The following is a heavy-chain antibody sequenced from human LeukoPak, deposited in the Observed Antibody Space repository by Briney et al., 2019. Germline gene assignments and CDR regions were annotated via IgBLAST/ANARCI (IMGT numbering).Heavy chain of an antibody. CDR2: IRGSGDRT. D-gene: IGHD4-23*01. V-gene: IGHV3-23*01. CDR1: GLTFSSYA. CDR3: AKGRGVGTYYYFGY. J-gene: IGHJ4*02. Sequence: GGSLRLSCAASGLTFSSYAMSWVRQAPGKGLEWVSAIRGSGDRTYYADSVKGRFTISRDNSKNTLYLQMNSLRAEDTAVYFCAKGRGVGTYYYFGYWGQGTLVTVSS.